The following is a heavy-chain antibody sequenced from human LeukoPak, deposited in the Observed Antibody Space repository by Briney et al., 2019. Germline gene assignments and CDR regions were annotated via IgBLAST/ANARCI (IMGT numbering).Heavy chain of an antibody. CDR2: INPDNGNA. V-gene: IGHV1-3*01. J-gene: IGHJ4*02. CDR3: AKDRGGTGDFDY. Sequence: ASVNVSCTASGYPFISYVIHWVRQAPGQRLEWMGWINPDNGNAEYSQKFQGRITITRDPSATTAYMELSSLRSEDMAVYYCAKDRGGTGDFDYWGQGTLVTVSS. D-gene: IGHD3-10*01. CDR1: GYPFISYV.